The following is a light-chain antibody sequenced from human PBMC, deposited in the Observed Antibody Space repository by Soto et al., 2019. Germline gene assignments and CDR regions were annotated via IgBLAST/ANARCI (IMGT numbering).Light chain of an antibody. J-gene: IGKJ1*01. V-gene: IGKV1-5*01. Sequence: DIQMTQSPSSLSASVGDGVTITCRASQSISSYVSWYQQKPGEAPNVLIYDASSMESGVPTTFSGSGSGTEFTLIISRLQPDDFATYYCQQYNNFPWTFGQGTKVDIK. CDR1: QSISSY. CDR3: QQYNNFPWT. CDR2: DAS.